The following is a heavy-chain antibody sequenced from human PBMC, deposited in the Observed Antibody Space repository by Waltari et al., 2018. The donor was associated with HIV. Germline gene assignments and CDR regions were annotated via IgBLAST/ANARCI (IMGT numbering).Heavy chain of an antibody. V-gene: IGHV1-69*01. D-gene: IGHD4-17*01. Sequence: QVQLVQSGAEVKKPGSSVKVSCTASGRTFTSSAITWVRQAPGQGLEWMGGIIPIFGTANYAQKFQGRVTITADESTSTAYMELSSLRSEDTAVYYCAHSSLYGDYGYWGQGTLVTVSS. CDR1: GRTFTSSA. CDR2: IIPIFGTA. J-gene: IGHJ4*02. CDR3: AHSSLYGDYGY.